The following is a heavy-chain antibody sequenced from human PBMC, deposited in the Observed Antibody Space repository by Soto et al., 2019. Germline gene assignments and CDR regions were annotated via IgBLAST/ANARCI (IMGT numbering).Heavy chain of an antibody. Sequence: QVQLVESGGGVVQPGRSLRLSCAASGFTFSSYGMHWVRQAPGKGLEWVAVISYDGSNKYYADSVKGRFTISRDNSKNTLYPQMNSLRAEDTAVYYCAKANGGLRRWVDYWGQGTLVTVSS. CDR2: ISYDGSNK. CDR1: GFTFSSYG. V-gene: IGHV3-30*18. CDR3: AKANGGLRRWVDY. J-gene: IGHJ4*02. D-gene: IGHD2-8*01.